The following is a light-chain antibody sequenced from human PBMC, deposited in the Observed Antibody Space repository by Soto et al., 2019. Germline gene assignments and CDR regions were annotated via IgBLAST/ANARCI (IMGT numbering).Light chain of an antibody. CDR2: GAS. Sequence: EIVLTQSPVTLSLSPGERATLSCRASQSVTSSYLAWYQQKPGQAPRLLIYGASIRATGTPSRFSGSWSGTDFTLTISGLDPEDFAVYYCQQYVSSPPSVGQGTKLEIK. J-gene: IGKJ2*03. CDR3: QQYVSSPPS. CDR1: QSVTSSY. V-gene: IGKV3-20*01.